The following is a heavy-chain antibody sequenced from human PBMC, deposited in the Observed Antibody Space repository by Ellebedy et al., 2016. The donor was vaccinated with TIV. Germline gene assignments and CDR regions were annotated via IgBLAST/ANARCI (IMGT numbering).Heavy chain of an antibody. J-gene: IGHJ4*02. CDR3: ARDVGIASTGFDY. V-gene: IGHV1-18*01. D-gene: IGHD6-13*01. Sequence: AASVKVSCKSSSYTFTNYYINWVRQAPGQGLEWMGWISAYSGYTNYAQSLQGRVTMTTDTSTSTAFMELRSLTPDDTAAYYCARDVGIASTGFDYWGQGTLVTVSS. CDR1: SYTFTNYY. CDR2: ISAYSGYT.